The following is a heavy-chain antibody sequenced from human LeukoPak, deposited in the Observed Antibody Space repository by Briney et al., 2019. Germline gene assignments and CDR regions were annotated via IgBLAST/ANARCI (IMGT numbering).Heavy chain of an antibody. Sequence: PSETLSLTCTVSGGPISSGGYYWSWIRQHPGKGLEWIGYIYYSGSTYYNPSLKSRVTISVDTSKNQFSLKLGSVTAADTAVYYCARDYGGNVDYWGQGTLVTVSS. D-gene: IGHD4-23*01. CDR2: IYYSGST. CDR1: GGPISSGGYY. CDR3: ARDYGGNVDY. J-gene: IGHJ4*02. V-gene: IGHV4-31*03.